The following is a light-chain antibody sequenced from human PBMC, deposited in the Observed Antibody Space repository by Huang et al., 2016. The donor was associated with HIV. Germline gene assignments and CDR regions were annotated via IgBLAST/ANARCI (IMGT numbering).Light chain of an antibody. CDR1: QSVSSS. CDR2: GAS. J-gene: IGKJ4*01. V-gene: IGKV3-15*01. Sequence: EIVMTQSPGTLSVSPGESATLSCRASQSVSSSLAWYQTKPGQAPRLLIYGASTRATGSPARFSGSGSGTEFTLTISSLQSEDFAVYYCQQYNNWPLTFGGGTKVEI. CDR3: QQYNNWPLT.